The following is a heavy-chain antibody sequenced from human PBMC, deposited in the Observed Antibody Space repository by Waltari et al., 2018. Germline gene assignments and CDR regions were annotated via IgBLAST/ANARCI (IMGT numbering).Heavy chain of an antibody. J-gene: IGHJ3*02. V-gene: IGHV4-59*11. CDR1: GDSIRSHF. Sequence: VQLQESGPGLVKPSETLSLRCNVSGDSIRSHFWSWLRQAPGKGLEVIGHMDFSVTKDYIPSLKSRVAISIDTSKNHFSLNLRSVTAADTAIYYCARLPRGSVIIGAFDIWGQGTQVTVSS. CDR2: MDFSVTK. D-gene: IGHD3-22*01. CDR3: ARLPRGSVIIGAFDI.